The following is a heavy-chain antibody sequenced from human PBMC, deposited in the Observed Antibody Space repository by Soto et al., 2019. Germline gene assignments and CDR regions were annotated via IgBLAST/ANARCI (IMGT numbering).Heavy chain of an antibody. CDR1: GFTFSSYA. D-gene: IGHD1-7*01. CDR3: ARGNLDV. J-gene: IGHJ6*02. V-gene: IGHV3-23*01. CDR2: VSGSGGST. Sequence: GGSLRLSCAASGFTFSSYAMSWVRQAPGKGLDWVSAVSGSGGSTYYADSVKGRFTISRDNSKNTMYLQMNNLSPEDTAVYYCARGNLDVWGQGTTVTVSS.